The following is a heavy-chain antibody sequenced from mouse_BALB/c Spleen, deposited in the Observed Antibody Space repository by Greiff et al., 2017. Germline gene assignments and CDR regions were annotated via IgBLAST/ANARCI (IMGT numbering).Heavy chain of an antibody. D-gene: IGHD1-2*01. CDR1: GYTFTDYN. Sequence: EVQLQQSGPELVKPGASVKIPCKASGYTFTDYNMDWVKQSHGKSLEWIGDINPNTGGTIYNQKFKGKATLTVDKSSSTAYMELRSLTSEDTAVYYCARGGDYGLFAYGGQGTLVTVSA. CDR2: INPNTGGT. CDR3: ARGGDYGLFAY. J-gene: IGHJ3*01. V-gene: IGHV1-18*01.